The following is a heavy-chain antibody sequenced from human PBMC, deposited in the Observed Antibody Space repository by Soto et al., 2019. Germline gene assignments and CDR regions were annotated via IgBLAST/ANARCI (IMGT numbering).Heavy chain of an antibody. D-gene: IGHD3-10*01. Sequence: EVQLVESGGGLVKPGGSLRLSCAASGFTFSNAWMNWVRQAPGKGLEWVGRIKSKTDGGTTDYAEPGKGRSTISRDDSKNTLYLQMNSLKTEDTAVYYCTTWGPSMVRGGIVYWGQGTLVTVSS. J-gene: IGHJ4*02. CDR2: IKSKTDGGTT. CDR3: TTWGPSMVRGGIVY. V-gene: IGHV3-15*07. CDR1: GFTFSNAW.